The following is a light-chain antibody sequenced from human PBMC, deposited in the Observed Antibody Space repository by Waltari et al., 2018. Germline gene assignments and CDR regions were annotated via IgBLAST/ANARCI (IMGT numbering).Light chain of an antibody. CDR1: GSDVGILYL. J-gene: IGLJ1*01. CDR2: DIT. CDR3: CSFAGYGIYV. Sequence: QSALTQPASVSGSLGQSITISCSGTGSDVGILYLVSWYQRHPGRAPRLLIYDITQRPSGISDRFSGSKSGKTASLTISGLQAEDEADYYCCSFAGYGIYVFGSGTHVTVL. V-gene: IGLV2-23*02.